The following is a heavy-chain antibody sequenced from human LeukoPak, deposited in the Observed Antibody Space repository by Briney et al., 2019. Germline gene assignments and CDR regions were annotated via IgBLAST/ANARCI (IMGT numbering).Heavy chain of an antibody. D-gene: IGHD3-22*01. CDR2: ISGSGGTT. CDR1: GFTFSSYA. CDR3: AKSQEDDSSGYYYSNFDY. V-gene: IGHV3-23*01. J-gene: IGHJ4*02. Sequence: GGSLRLSCAASGFTFSSYAMTWVRQAPGKGLEWVSAISGSGGTTYYADSVKGRFTISRDNSKNTLYLQMNSLRAEDTAVYYCAKSQEDDSSGYYYSNFDYWGQGTRVTVSS.